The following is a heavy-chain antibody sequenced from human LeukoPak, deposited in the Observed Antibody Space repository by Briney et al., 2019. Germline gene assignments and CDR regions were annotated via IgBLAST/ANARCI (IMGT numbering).Heavy chain of an antibody. D-gene: IGHD2-21*02. CDR2: IYYRGST. J-gene: IGHJ4*02. Sequence: SETLSLTCTVSGGSITSYYWSWIRQPPGKELEWIGYIYYRGSTNYNPSLKSRVTISVDTSKNQLSLKLSSVTAADTAVYYCARSYCAGDCYPYYFDYWGQGTLVTVSS. V-gene: IGHV4-59*01. CDR1: GGSITSYY. CDR3: ARSYCAGDCYPYYFDY.